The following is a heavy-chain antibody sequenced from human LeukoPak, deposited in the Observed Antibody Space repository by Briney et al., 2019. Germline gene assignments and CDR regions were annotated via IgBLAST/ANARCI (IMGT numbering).Heavy chain of an antibody. CDR2: ISGRDGRT. Sequence: QPGGSLRLSCITSGFTFSDYAMHWVRQAPGRGLEWVSTISGRDGRTFYADSVKGRFTISRDNAKSILYMDVNRLRAEDTAVYFCAKMSWVATLMRAMDVWGPRTTVIVSS. CDR3: AKMSWVATLMRAMDV. D-gene: IGHD2-8*01. V-gene: IGHV3-23*01. CDR1: GFTFSDYA. J-gene: IGHJ6*02.